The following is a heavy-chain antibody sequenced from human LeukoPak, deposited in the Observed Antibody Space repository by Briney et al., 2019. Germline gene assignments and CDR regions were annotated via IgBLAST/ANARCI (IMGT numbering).Heavy chain of an antibody. V-gene: IGHV3-30-3*01. CDR3: ARDTYCSGGSCYNWFDP. J-gene: IGHJ5*02. D-gene: IGHD2-15*01. CDR1: GFTFSSYA. CDR2: ISYDGSNK. Sequence: PGRSLRLSCAASGFTFSSYAMHWVRQAPGKGPEWVAVISYDGSNKYYADSVKGRFTISRDNSKNTLYLQMNSLRAEDTAVYYCARDTYCSGGSCYNWFDPWGQGTLVTVSS.